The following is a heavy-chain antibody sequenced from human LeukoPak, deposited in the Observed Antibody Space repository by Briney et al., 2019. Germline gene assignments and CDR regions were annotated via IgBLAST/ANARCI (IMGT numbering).Heavy chain of an antibody. Sequence: GGSLRLSCAASGFTFSSYAMHWVRQAPGKGLEWVAVISYDGSNKYYADSVKGRFTISRDNYKNTLYLQMNSLRAEDTAVYYCARPRVGATGWFDPWGQGTLVTVSS. V-gene: IGHV3-30*04. CDR2: ISYDGSNK. D-gene: IGHD1-26*01. J-gene: IGHJ5*02. CDR3: ARPRVGATGWFDP. CDR1: GFTFSSYA.